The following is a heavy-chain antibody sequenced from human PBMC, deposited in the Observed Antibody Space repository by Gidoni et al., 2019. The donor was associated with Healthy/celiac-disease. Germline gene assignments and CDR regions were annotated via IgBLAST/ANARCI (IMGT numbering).Heavy chain of an antibody. D-gene: IGHD3-3*01. J-gene: IGHJ4*02. CDR2: ISSSGSTI. Sequence: EVQLVESGGGLVPPGGSLRLSCAASGFHFSSYEMNWVRQAPGKGLEWVSYISSSGSTIYYADSVKGRFTISRDNAKNSLYLQMNSLRAEDTAVYYCARALPAIYDFWRKGTFDYWGQGTLVTVSS. V-gene: IGHV3-48*03. CDR3: ARALPAIYDFWRKGTFDY. CDR1: GFHFSSYE.